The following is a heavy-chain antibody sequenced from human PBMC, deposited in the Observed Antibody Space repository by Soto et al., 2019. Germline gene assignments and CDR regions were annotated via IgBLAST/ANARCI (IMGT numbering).Heavy chain of an antibody. D-gene: IGHD3-22*01. CDR3: ARHDDSSGYFDY. Sequence: SETLSLTCTVSGGSISSSNYYWGWIRQPPGKGLEWIGSIYYSGSTYYNPSLKSRVTIPVDTSKNQFSLKLSSVTAADTAVYYCARHDDSSGYFDYWGQGTLVTVSS. CDR2: IYYSGST. V-gene: IGHV4-39*01. CDR1: GGSISSSNYY. J-gene: IGHJ4*02.